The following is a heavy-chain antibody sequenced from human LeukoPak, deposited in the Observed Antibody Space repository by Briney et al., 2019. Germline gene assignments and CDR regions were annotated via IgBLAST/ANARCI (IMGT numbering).Heavy chain of an antibody. CDR2: IGGMGGGT. Sequence: GGTLRLSCAASGFTFAGYGIGGVGRAPGRGWEWASPIGGMGGGTYYADSVKGRFTISRDNSKNTLYLQMNSLRAEDTAVYYCAKETTHLLRYFDWLSRYFDYWGQGTLVTVSS. CDR1: GFTFAGYG. J-gene: IGHJ4*02. D-gene: IGHD3-9*01. CDR3: AKETTHLLRYFDWLSRYFDY. V-gene: IGHV3-23*01.